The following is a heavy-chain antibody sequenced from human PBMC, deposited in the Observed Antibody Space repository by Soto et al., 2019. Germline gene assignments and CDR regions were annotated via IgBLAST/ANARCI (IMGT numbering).Heavy chain of an antibody. Sequence: PGGSLRLSCAASAISFNTYGVTWVRQAPGKGLEWVSTVTVTGGSTYYADSVEGRFTISRDRSNYTVSLLLNSLRVEDTAIYYCAGQRSPEGWFDPWGQGTLVTVSS. V-gene: IGHV3-23*01. CDR2: VTVTGGST. CDR1: AISFNTYG. CDR3: AGQRSPEGWFDP. J-gene: IGHJ5*02. D-gene: IGHD3-10*01.